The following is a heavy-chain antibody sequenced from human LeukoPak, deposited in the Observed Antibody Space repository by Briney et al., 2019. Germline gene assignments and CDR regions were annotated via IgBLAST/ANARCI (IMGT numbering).Heavy chain of an antibody. CDR3: ARTVRGSGKNWFDP. CDR1: GGSISSYY. V-gene: IGHV4-59*08. Sequence: SETLSLTCTVSGGSISSYYWSWIRQPPGKGLEWIGYIYYSGSTNYNPSLKSRVTISVDTSKNQFSLKLSSVTAADTAVYYCARTVRGSGKNWFDPWGQGTLVTVSS. D-gene: IGHD3-10*01. J-gene: IGHJ5*02. CDR2: IYYSGST.